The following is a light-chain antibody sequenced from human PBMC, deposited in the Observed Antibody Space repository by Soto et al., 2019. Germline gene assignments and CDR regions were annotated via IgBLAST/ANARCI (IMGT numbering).Light chain of an antibody. CDR1: QSVRSSY. CDR2: GAS. CDR3: QQYGSSPPWT. J-gene: IGKJ1*01. V-gene: IGKV3-20*01. Sequence: EIVVIQSQATLSLSPGERVTXSCRXSQSVRSSYLAWYQQEPGQAPRLLIYGASSRATGIPDRFSGSGSGTDFTLTISRLEPEDFAVYYCQQYGSSPPWTFGQGTTVDIK.